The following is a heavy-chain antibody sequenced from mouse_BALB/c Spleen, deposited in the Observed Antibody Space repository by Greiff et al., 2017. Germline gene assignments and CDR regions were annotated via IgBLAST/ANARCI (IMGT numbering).Heavy chain of an antibody. CDR1: GYSFTGYT. CDR2: INPYNGGT. CDR3: ARHYGSEDYYAMDY. D-gene: IGHD1-1*02. J-gene: IGHJ4*01. Sequence: EVQLLESGPELVKPGASMKISCKASGYSFTGYTMNWVKQSPGKNLEWIGLINPYNGGTSYNQKFKGKATLTVDKSSSTAYMELLSLTSEDSAVYYGARHYGSEDYYAMDYWGQGTSVTVSS. V-gene: IGHV1-18*01.